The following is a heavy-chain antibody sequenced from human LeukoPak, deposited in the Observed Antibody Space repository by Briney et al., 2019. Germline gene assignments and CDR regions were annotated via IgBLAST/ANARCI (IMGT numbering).Heavy chain of an antibody. CDR2: IIPIFGTA. CDR3: ARDPLNGYSYGLFDY. D-gene: IGHD5-18*01. J-gene: IGHJ4*02. V-gene: IGHV1-69*01. Sequence: SVKVSCKASGGTFSSYAISWVRQAPGQGLEWMGGIIPIFGTANYAQEFQGRVTITADESTSTAYMELSSLRSEDTAVYYCARDPLNGYSYGLFDYWGQGTLVTVSS. CDR1: GGTFSSYA.